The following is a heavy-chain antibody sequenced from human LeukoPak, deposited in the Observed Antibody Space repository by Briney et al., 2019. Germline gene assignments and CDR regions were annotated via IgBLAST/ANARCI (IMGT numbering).Heavy chain of an antibody. V-gene: IGHV3-74*03. CDR1: GFTFRNHW. CDR2: IENDGSST. D-gene: IGHD3/OR15-3a*01. J-gene: IGHJ6*02. CDR3: ARRGIIMWFWTPTIDYRGLDV. Sequence: PGGSLRLSCAASGFTFRNHWMHWVRQAPGKGLEWVSGIENDGSSTTYADSVKGRVTISRDNAENTVYLHLNSLRAEDTAVYYCARRGIIMWFWTPTIDYRGLDVWGQGTTVTVSS.